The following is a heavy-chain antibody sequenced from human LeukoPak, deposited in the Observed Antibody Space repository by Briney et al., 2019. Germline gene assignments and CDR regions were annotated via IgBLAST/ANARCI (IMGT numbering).Heavy chain of an antibody. D-gene: IGHD3-3*01. Sequence: ASVKVSCKASGYAFTSYGISWVRQAPGQGLEWMGWISAYNDNTNYSQKFQGRVTMTTDTSTSTAYMELRSLRSDDTAVYYCARDSGYYDFWSGVADYWGQGTLVTVSS. CDR1: GYAFTSYG. J-gene: IGHJ4*02. CDR2: ISAYNDNT. CDR3: ARDSGYYDFWSGVADY. V-gene: IGHV1-18*01.